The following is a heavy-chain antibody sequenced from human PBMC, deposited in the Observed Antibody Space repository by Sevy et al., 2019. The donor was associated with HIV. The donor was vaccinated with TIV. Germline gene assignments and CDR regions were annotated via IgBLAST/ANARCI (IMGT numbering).Heavy chain of an antibody. CDR1: GGSISSSSYY. V-gene: IGHV4-39*01. CDR2: IYYSGST. J-gene: IGHJ4*02. CDR3: ARRRVVGATRYYFDY. D-gene: IGHD1-26*01. Sequence: SETLSLTCTVSGGSISSSSYYWGWIRQPPGKGLEWMGSIYYSGSTYYNPSLKSRVTISVDTSKNQFSLKLSSVTAADTAVYYCARRRVVGATRYYFDYWGQGTLVTVSS.